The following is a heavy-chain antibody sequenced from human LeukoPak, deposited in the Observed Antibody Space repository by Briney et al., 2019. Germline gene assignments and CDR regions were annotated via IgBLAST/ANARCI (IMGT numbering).Heavy chain of an antibody. CDR1: GGSISSGGYY. CDR3: ATLVATTPYYYYGMDV. D-gene: IGHD5-12*01. J-gene: IGHJ6*04. V-gene: IGHV4-31*03. Sequence: PQTLSLTCTVSGGSISSGGYYWSWIRQHPGKGLEWIGYIYYSGSTYYNPSLKSRVTISVDTSKNQFSLKLSSVTAADTAVYYCATLVATTPYYYYGMDVWGKGTTVTVSS. CDR2: IYYSGST.